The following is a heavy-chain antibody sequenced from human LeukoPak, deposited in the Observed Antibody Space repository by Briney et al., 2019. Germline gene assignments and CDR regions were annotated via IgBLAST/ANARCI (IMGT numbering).Heavy chain of an antibody. J-gene: IGHJ6*02. D-gene: IGHD3-22*01. V-gene: IGHV3-30*18. CDR1: GFTFSSYG. CDR3: AKDRYYDSSGYPYYYGMDV. Sequence: PGRSLRLSCAASGFTFSSYGMHRVRQAPGKGLEWVAVISYDGSNKYYADSVKGRFTISRDNSKNTLYLQMNSLRAEDTAVYYCAKDRYYDSSGYPYYYGMDVWGQGTTVTVSS. CDR2: ISYDGSNK.